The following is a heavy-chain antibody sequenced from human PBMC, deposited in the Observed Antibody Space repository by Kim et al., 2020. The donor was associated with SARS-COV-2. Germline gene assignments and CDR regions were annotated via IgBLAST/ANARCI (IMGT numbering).Heavy chain of an antibody. CDR1: GFTFGDYA. V-gene: IGHV3-43*02. J-gene: IGHJ4*02. CDR2: ISGDGGST. CDR3: AKDMSSFDILTGDFDY. Sequence: GGSLRLSCAASGFTFGDYAMHWVRQAPGKGLEWVSVISGDGGSTYYADSVKGRFTISRDNSKNSLYLQMNSLRTEDTALYYCAKDMSSFDILTGDFDYWGGEPLVPVS. D-gene: IGHD3-9*01.